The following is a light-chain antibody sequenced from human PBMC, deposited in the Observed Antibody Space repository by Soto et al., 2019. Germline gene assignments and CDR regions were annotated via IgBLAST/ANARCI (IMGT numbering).Light chain of an antibody. CDR3: AAWDDSLNGVV. CDR1: RSNIGSNT. Sequence: QAVVTQPPSTSGTPGQRVTISCSGSRSNIGSNTVNWYQQLPGTAPKLLMYSDNRRPSGVPDRFSGSKSGTSASLAISGLQSEDEADYYCAAWDDSLNGVVFGGGTKLTVL. J-gene: IGLJ2*01. CDR2: SDN. V-gene: IGLV1-44*01.